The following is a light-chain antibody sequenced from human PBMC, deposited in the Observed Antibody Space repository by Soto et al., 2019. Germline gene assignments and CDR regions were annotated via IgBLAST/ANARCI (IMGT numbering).Light chain of an antibody. CDR3: QQRSNWAPLT. CDR2: DAS. CDR1: QRVSSL. V-gene: IGKV3-11*01. Sequence: EIVLTQSPATLSLSQGETATLSCRARQRVSSLLAWYQQKPGQAPRLLISDASNRATGVPARFSGSGSGTDFTRTNSSLEPEDFAVYFCQQRSNWAPLTFGPVTKVDIK. J-gene: IGKJ3*01.